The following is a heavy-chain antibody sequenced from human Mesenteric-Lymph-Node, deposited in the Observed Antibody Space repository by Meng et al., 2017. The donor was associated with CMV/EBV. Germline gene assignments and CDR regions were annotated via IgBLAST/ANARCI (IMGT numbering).Heavy chain of an antibody. J-gene: IGHJ4*02. CDR2: ISGTDDDSA. CDR1: GFTFSTYA. D-gene: IGHD3-16*01. CDR3: ARGYKYAYY. Sequence: GESLKISCAASGFTFSTYAMSWVRQAPGKGLEWVSTISGTDDDSANYADSVRGRFTISRDNAQNSLSLQMNSLRAEDTAVYYCARGYKYAYYWGQGTLVTVSS. V-gene: IGHV3-23*01.